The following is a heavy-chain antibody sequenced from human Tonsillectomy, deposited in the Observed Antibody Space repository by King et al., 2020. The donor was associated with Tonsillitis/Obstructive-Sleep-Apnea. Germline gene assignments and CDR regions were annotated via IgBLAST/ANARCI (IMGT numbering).Heavy chain of an antibody. CDR1: EFSVSTNY. CDR3: ARVLKDSNGWYHFDY. J-gene: IGHJ4*02. D-gene: IGHD6-19*01. CDR2: IHSGSTT. Sequence: QLLQSGGGLIQPGGSLRLSCAASEFSVSTNYMSWVRQAPGKGLEWVSSIHSGSTTYNADSVKGRFTISRDNSKNTLYLQMNSLRVEDTAVYFCARVLKDSNGWYHFDYWGQGALVTVSS. V-gene: IGHV3-53*01.